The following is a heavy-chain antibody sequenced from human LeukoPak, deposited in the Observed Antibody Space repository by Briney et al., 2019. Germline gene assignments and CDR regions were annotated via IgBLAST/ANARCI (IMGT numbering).Heavy chain of an antibody. J-gene: IGHJ4*02. D-gene: IGHD6-19*01. Sequence: SETLSLTCTVSGGSISGYYWSWIRQPPGNGLEWIGYIYSSGSTNYNPSLKSRVTISVGTSNNQFSLKLSSVTAADTAVYYCARRAVPENYFDYWGQGTLVTVSS. CDR1: GGSISGYY. V-gene: IGHV4-59*08. CDR3: ARRAVPENYFDY. CDR2: IYSSGST.